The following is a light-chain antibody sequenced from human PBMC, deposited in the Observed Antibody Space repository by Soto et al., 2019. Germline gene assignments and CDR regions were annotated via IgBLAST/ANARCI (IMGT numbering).Light chain of an antibody. V-gene: IGLV2-23*02. CDR3: SSYAGSITLV. CDR1: SSDVGSYNL. CDR2: EVT. Sequence: QSALTQPASVSGSPGQSITISCTGTSSDVGSYNLVSWYQQHPGKAPKLIIYEVTKRPSGVSNRFSGSKSGNTASLTISGLQAEDEADYYCSSYAGSITLVFGGGTKLTVL. J-gene: IGLJ3*02.